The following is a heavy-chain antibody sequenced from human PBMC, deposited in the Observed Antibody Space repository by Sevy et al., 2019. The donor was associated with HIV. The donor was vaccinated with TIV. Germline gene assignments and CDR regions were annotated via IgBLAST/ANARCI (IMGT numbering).Heavy chain of an antibody. CDR2: IYYSGSS. CDR1: GGSISSSSYY. CDR3: AGFEYGDYTNLFDP. D-gene: IGHD4-17*01. J-gene: IGHJ5*02. V-gene: IGHV4-39*01. Sequence: SETLSLTCTVSGGSISSSSYYWGWIRQPPGKGLEWIGNIYYSGSSYYNPSLSSRVTISVVTSKNQFSLKLTSVTAADMAVYYCAGFEYGDYTNLFDPWGQGTLVTVSS.